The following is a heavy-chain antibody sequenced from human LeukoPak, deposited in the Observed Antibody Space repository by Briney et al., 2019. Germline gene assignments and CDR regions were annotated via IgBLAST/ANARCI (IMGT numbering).Heavy chain of an antibody. V-gene: IGHV4-31*03. CDR1: GGSISSGGYS. CDR3: AFAGIAVAGTLDAFDI. J-gene: IGHJ3*02. CDR2: IYYSGST. D-gene: IGHD6-19*01. Sequence: SETLSLTCTVSGGSISSGGYSWSWIRQHPGKGLEWIGYIYYSGSTYYNPSLKSRVTISVDTSKNQFSLKLSSVTAADTAVYYCAFAGIAVAGTLDAFDIWGQGTMVTVSS.